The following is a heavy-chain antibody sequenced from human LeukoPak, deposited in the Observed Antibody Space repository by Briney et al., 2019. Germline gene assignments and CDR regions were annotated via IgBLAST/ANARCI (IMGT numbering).Heavy chain of an antibody. D-gene: IGHD2-21*02. V-gene: IGHV3-23*01. CDR2: ISGSGAST. J-gene: IGHJ4*02. CDR3: ARDSCGGDSRGASCSYYFDY. Sequence: GGSLRLSCVVSGFTFSDYAMSWVRQAPGKGLDWVSVISGSGASTYYADSVRGRFTISRDNSKNTLYLQMNSLRAEDTAVYYCARDSCGGDSRGASCSYYFDYWGQGTLVTVSS. CDR1: GFTFSDYA.